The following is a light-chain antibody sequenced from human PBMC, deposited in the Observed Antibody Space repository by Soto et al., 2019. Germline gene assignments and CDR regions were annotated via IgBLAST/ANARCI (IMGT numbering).Light chain of an antibody. CDR2: GNS. V-gene: IGLV1-40*01. CDR3: QSYDSSLSVSYV. Sequence: QLVLTQPPSVSGAPGQRVTIYCTGSSSNIGAGYDVHWYQQLPGTAPKLLIYGNSNRPSGVPDRFSGSKSGTSASLAITGLQAEDEADYYCQSYDSSLSVSYVFGTGTKLTVL. J-gene: IGLJ1*01. CDR1: SSNIGAGYD.